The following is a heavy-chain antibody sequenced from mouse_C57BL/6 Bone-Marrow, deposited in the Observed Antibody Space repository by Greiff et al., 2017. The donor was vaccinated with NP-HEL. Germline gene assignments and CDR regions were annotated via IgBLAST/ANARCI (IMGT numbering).Heavy chain of an antibody. Sequence: EVMLVESGGGLVQPGGSLKLSCAASGFTFSDYYMNWVRQTPEKGLEWVAYISNGGGSTYYPDTVKGRFTISRDNAKNTLYLQMSRLKSEDTAMYYYARHKMDYWGQGTSVTVSS. CDR1: GFTFSDYY. J-gene: IGHJ4*01. CDR2: ISNGGGST. V-gene: IGHV5-12*01. CDR3: ARHKMDY.